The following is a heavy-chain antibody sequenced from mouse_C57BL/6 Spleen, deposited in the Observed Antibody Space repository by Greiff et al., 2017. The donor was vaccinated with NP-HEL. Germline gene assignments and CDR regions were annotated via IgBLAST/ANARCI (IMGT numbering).Heavy chain of an antibody. CDR3: AREDDYYGSSFYYAMDY. D-gene: IGHD1-1*01. J-gene: IGHJ4*01. V-gene: IGHV1-82*01. Sequence: VQLQQSGPELVKPGASVKISCKASGYAFSSSWMNWVKQRPGKGLEWIGRIYPGDGDTNYNGKFKGKATLTADKSSSTAYMQLSSLTSEDSAVYFCAREDDYYGSSFYYAMDYWGQGTSVTVSS. CDR2: IYPGDGDT. CDR1: GYAFSSSW.